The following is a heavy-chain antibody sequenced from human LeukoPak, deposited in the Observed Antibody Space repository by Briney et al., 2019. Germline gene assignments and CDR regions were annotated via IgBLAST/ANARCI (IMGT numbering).Heavy chain of an antibody. Sequence: GASVKVSCKASGYTFSSYAISWVRQAPGQGLEWMGGIIPIFGTANYAQKFQGRVTITTDESTSTAYMELRSLRSDDTAVYYCARDPQDGDYPWQWSYYGMDVWGQGTTVTVSS. D-gene: IGHD4-17*01. CDR3: ARDPQDGDYPWQWSYYGMDV. V-gene: IGHV1-69*05. CDR1: GYTFSSYA. J-gene: IGHJ6*02. CDR2: IIPIFGTA.